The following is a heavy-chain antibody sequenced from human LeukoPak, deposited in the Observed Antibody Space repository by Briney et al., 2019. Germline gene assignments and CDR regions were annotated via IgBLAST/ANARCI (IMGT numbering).Heavy chain of an antibody. V-gene: IGHV4-59*08. J-gene: IGHJ3*02. Sequence: SETLSLTCTVSGGSISSYYWSWIRQPPGKGLEWIVDIYYSGSTNYNPSLKSRVTTSVDTSKNQFSLKMSSVTAADTAVYYCARQPPVDCGGDCYPRPGAFDIWGQGTMVTVSS. CDR2: IYYSGST. CDR3: ARQPPVDCGGDCYPRPGAFDI. CDR1: GGSISSYY. D-gene: IGHD2-21*02.